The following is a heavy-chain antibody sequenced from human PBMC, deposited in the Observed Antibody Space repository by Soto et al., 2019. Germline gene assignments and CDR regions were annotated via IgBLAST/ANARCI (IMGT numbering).Heavy chain of an antibody. D-gene: IGHD7-27*01. CDR3: ARDTGDGTFDF. CDR1: GYTFSSYA. J-gene: IGHJ4*02. V-gene: IGHV1-3*01. Sequence: QVHLVQSGAEVRKPGASVKVSCKASGYTFSSYAMHWVRQAPAQRVEWMRWINAGYGNTKSSQKFKDRVTISRDTPASTADTELTSLRSEDTPVYYCARDTGDGTFDFWGQGTLVAVS. CDR2: INAGYGNT.